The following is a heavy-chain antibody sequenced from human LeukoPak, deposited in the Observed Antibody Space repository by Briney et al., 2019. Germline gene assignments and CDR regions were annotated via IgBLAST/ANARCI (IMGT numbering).Heavy chain of an antibody. CDR1: ADSITSGY. V-gene: IGHV4-59*08. CDR3: AGRGQRYFRD. Sequence: SETLSLTCSISADSITSGYWSWIRQPPGKGLEWIGYIYGIENTDYNPSLKSRVTISLYTSKNQLSLNLTAVTAADTAVYYCAGRGQRYFRDWGQGTLVTVSS. CDR2: IYGIENT. J-gene: IGHJ1*01.